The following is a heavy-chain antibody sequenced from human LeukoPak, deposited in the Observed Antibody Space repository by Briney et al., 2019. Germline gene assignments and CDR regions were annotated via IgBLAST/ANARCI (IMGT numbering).Heavy chain of an antibody. V-gene: IGHV1-2*02. Sequence: ASVKVSCKASGYTLTGYYMHWVRQAPGQGLEWMGWINPNSGGTNYAQKLQGRVTITRDTSASTAYMELSSLRSEDTAVYYCARFSDYGSGSYYNSYWGQGTLVTVSS. CDR2: INPNSGGT. D-gene: IGHD3-10*01. CDR1: GYTLTGYY. CDR3: ARFSDYGSGSYYNSY. J-gene: IGHJ4*02.